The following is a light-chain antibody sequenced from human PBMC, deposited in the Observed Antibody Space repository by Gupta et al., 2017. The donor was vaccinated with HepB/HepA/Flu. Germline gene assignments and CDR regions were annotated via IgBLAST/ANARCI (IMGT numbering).Light chain of an antibody. CDR2: GKN. Sequence: SSELTQDPAVSVALGQTVRITCQGDSLRSYYASWYQQKPGQAPVLVIYGKNNRPSGIPDRFSGSSSGNTASLTITGAQAEDEADDYCNSRDSSGNPSFGGGTKLTVL. J-gene: IGLJ2*01. CDR3: NSRDSSGNPS. V-gene: IGLV3-19*01. CDR1: SLRSYY.